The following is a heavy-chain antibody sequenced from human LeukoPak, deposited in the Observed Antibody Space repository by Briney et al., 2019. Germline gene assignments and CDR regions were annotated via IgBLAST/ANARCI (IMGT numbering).Heavy chain of an antibody. CDR1: GGSFSGYY. V-gene: IGHV4-34*01. Sequence: KPSETLSLTCAVYGGSFSGYYWSWIRQPPGKGLEWIGEINHSGSTNYNPSLKSRVTISVDTSKNQFSLKLSSVTAADTAVYYCAREKTRRTYYYYDSSGSQTAFDIWGQGTMVTVSS. CDR3: AREKTRRTYYYYDSSGSQTAFDI. D-gene: IGHD3-22*01. J-gene: IGHJ3*02. CDR2: INHSGST.